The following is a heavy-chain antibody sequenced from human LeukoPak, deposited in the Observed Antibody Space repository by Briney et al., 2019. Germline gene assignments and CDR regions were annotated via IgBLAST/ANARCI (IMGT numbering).Heavy chain of an antibody. V-gene: IGHV3-33*06. CDR3: AKDRKGTGYYFDY. CDR1: GFTFSSYG. D-gene: IGHD1-14*01. Sequence: SGGSLRLSCAASGFTFSSYGMHWVRQAPGKGLEWVAVIWYDGSNKYYADSVKGRFTISRDNSKNTLYLQMNSLRAEDTAVYYCAKDRKGTGYYFDYWGQGTLVTVSS. J-gene: IGHJ4*02. CDR2: IWYDGSNK.